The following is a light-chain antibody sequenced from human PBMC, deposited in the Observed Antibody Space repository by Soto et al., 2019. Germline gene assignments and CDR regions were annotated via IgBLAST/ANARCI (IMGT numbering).Light chain of an antibody. CDR3: QEGTYWPA. J-gene: IGKJ4*01. V-gene: IGKV3-11*01. CDR2: DAS. CDR1: QSVSGS. Sequence: PGEKATLSCRASQSVSGSLGWYQQKPGQAPRLIIYDASVRATGIPARFSGSGSGTDFTLTISSLEPEDFAVYYCQEGTYWPAFGGGTKVEI.